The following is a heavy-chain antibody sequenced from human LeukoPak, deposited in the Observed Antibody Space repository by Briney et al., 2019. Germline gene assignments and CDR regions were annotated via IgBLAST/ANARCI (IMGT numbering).Heavy chain of an antibody. V-gene: IGHV4-34*01. Sequence: SETLSLTCAVYGGSFSGYYWSWIRQPPGKGLEWIGEINHSGSTNYNPSLKSRVTISVDTSKNQFSLKLSSVTAADTAVYYCAREDYDSSGYYSVYWFDPWGQGTLVTVSS. CDR3: AREDYDSSGYYSVYWFDP. J-gene: IGHJ5*02. CDR1: GGSFSGYY. CDR2: INHSGST. D-gene: IGHD3-22*01.